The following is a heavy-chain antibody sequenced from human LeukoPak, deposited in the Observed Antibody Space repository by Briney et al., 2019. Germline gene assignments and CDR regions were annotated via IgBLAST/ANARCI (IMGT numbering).Heavy chain of an antibody. CDR3: AKDKGSGSYYNLGYFDS. Sequence: GGSLRLSCAASGFTFSNYWMHWVRQAPGKGLVWVSRIDTDGSNTAYADSVKGRFTISRDNAKNTLYLQMNSLRAEDTAVYYCAKDKGSGSYYNLGYFDSWGQGMLVTVSS. D-gene: IGHD3-10*01. CDR1: GFTFSNYW. V-gene: IGHV3-74*01. J-gene: IGHJ4*02. CDR2: IDTDGSNT.